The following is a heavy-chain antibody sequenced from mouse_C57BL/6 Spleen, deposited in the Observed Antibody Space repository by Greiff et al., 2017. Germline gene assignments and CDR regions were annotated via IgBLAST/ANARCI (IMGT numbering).Heavy chain of an antibody. CDR2: IYPGSGST. CDR1: GYTFTSYW. D-gene: IGHD1-1*01. CDR3: AKNYYYGSSYEGNAMDY. Sequence: QVQLQQSGAELVKPGASVKMSCKASGYTFTSYWITWVKQRPGQGLEWIGDIYPGSGSTNYNEKFKSKATLTVDTSSSTAYMQLSSLTSEDSAVYYCAKNYYYGSSYEGNAMDYWGQGTSVTVSS. J-gene: IGHJ4*01. V-gene: IGHV1-55*01.